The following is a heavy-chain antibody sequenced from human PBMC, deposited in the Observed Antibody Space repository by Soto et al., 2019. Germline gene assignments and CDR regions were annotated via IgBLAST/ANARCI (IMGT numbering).Heavy chain of an antibody. CDR1: GYTFTSYG. J-gene: IGHJ5*02. D-gene: IGHD2-15*01. CDR2: ISAYNGNT. CDR3: ARDLRDIVVVVAADVAGWFDP. V-gene: IGHV1-18*01. Sequence: QVQLVQSGAEVKKPGASVKVSCKASGYTFTSYGISWVRQAPGQGLERMGWISAYNGNTNYAQKLQGRVTMTTDTSTSTAYMELRSLRSDDTAVYYCARDLRDIVVVVAADVAGWFDPWGQGTLVTVSS.